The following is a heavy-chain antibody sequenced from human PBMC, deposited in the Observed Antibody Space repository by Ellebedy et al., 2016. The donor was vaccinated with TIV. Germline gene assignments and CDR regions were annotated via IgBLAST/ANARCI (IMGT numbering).Heavy chain of an antibody. CDR3: ASGRDSSGYTSAAYYFDY. CDR2: ISYDGSNK. D-gene: IGHD3-22*01. CDR1: GFTFSSYG. Sequence: GESLKISCAASGFTFSSYGMHWVRQAPGKGLEWVAVISYDGSNKYYADSVKGRFTISRDNSKNTLYLQMNSLRAEDTAVYYCASGRDSSGYTSAAYYFDYWGQGTLVTVSS. J-gene: IGHJ4*02. V-gene: IGHV3-30*03.